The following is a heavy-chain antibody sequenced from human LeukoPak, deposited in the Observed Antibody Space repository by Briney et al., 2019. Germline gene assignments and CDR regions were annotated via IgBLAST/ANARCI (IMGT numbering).Heavy chain of an antibody. CDR3: ARTISMTASGYDH. CDR1: VYTFTNYH. J-gene: IGHJ4*02. Sequence: GASVKVSCKASVYTFTNYHINWVRQASGQGLEWMTWINPDTGDKGYARKFQDRVTITTDTSISTAYMELSSLSSEDTAVYFRARTISMTASGYDHWGQGTLVTVSS. D-gene: IGHD2-21*02. CDR2: INPDTGDK. V-gene: IGHV1-8*03.